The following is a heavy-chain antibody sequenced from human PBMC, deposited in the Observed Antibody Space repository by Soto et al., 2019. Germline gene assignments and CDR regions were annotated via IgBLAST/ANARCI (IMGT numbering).Heavy chain of an antibody. D-gene: IGHD2-2*01. CDR3: ARRSAYCSSGNCYAGVVY. J-gene: IGHJ4*02. CDR2: IYYSGNT. V-gene: IGHV4-39*01. CDR1: GGSISSSSYY. Sequence: SETLSLTCTVSGGSISSSSYYWGWIRQPPGKGLEWIGSIYYSGNTYSNPSLKSRVTISVDMSQNHFSLTLSSVTAADTAVYYCARRSAYCSSGNCYAGVVYWGQGTLVTVSS.